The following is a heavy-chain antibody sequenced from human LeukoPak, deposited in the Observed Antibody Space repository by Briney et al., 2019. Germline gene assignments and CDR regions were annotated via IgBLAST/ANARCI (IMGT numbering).Heavy chain of an antibody. Sequence: SETLSLTCTVSGGSISSYYWSWIRQPPGKGLEWIGSICYSGSTYYNPSLKSRVTISVDTSKNQFSLKLSSVTAADTAVYYCARQLVAVANSFDYWGQGTLVTVSS. CDR2: ICYSGST. CDR1: GGSISSYY. V-gene: IGHV4-59*05. D-gene: IGHD6-19*01. CDR3: ARQLVAVANSFDY. J-gene: IGHJ4*02.